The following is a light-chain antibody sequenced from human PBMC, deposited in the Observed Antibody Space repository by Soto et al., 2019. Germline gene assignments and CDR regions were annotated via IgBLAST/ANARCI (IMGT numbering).Light chain of an antibody. J-gene: IGLJ1*01. CDR2: DVN. CDR3: CSYTSTATYV. V-gene: IGLV2-14*01. CDR1: SSDVGSYNY. Sequence: QSALTQPASVSGSPGQSISISCTGTSSDVGSYNYVSWYQQFPDKAPKLVIFDVNNRPSGVPNRFSGSKSGNTASLTISGLQAEDEVDYYCCSYTSTATYVFGTGTKLTVL.